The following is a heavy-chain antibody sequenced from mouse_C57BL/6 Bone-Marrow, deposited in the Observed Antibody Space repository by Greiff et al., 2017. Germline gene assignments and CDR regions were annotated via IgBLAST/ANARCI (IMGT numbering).Heavy chain of an antibody. CDR2: INYDGSST. V-gene: IGHV5-16*01. Sequence: EVMLVESEGGLVQPGSSMKLSCTASGFTFSDYYMAWVRQVPEKGLEWVANINYDGSSTYYLDSLKSRFIISRDNAKNILYLQMSSLKSEDTATYYCARESQECGSSYWDYWGQGTTLTVSS. CDR1: GFTFSDYY. J-gene: IGHJ2*01. CDR3: ARESQECGSSYWDY. D-gene: IGHD1-1*01.